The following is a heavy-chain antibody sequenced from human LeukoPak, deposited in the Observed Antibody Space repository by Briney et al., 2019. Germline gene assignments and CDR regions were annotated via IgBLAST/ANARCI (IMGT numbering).Heavy chain of an antibody. CDR1: GFTFSSYA. V-gene: IGHV3-23*01. CDR3: AKDGTVAGLHYYFGY. D-gene: IGHD6-19*01. Sequence: GGSLRLSCAASGFTFSSYAMSWVRQAPGKGLEWVSDISGIGGSTYYADSVEGRFTISRDNSKNTLSLQMNSLRAEDTAVYYCAKDGTVAGLHYYFGYWGQGTQVTVSS. J-gene: IGHJ4*02. CDR2: ISGIGGST.